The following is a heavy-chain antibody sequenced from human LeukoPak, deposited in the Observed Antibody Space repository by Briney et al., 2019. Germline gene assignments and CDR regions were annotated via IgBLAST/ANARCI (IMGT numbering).Heavy chain of an antibody. Sequence: GRSLRLSCAAPGFTFSSYIIHWVRQAPGKGLEWVAGMSSDGTNKHYADSLKGRFTISRDNSKSTLYLQMNGLRPEDTAVYYCARDEGSFVGPRDHCGQGTLVTVSS. CDR1: GFTFSSYI. V-gene: IGHV3-30-3*01. D-gene: IGHD3-9*01. CDR2: MSSDGTNK. CDR3: ARDEGSFVGPRDH. J-gene: IGHJ4*02.